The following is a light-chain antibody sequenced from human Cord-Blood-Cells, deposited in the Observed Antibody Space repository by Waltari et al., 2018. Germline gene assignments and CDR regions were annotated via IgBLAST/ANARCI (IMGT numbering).Light chain of an antibody. Sequence: EIVMTQSPATLSVSPGERATLSCRASRSVSSNLAWYQQKPGQAPRLLIYGASTRATGIPARFSGSGSGTEFTLTSSSLQSEDFAVDYCQQYNNWPITFGQGTRLEIK. CDR3: QQYNNWPIT. V-gene: IGKV3-15*01. CDR1: RSVSSN. J-gene: IGKJ5*01. CDR2: GAS.